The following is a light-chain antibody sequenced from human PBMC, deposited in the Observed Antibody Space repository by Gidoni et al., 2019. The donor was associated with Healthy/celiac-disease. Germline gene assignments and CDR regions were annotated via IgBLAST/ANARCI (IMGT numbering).Light chain of an antibody. V-gene: IGKV3-11*01. J-gene: IGKJ4*01. CDR3: QQRSNWPPLT. CDR1: QSVSSY. CDR2: DAS. Sequence: ELVLTQSPATLSLSPGERATLSCRASQSVSSYLSCYQQKPGQAPSLLIYDASNRATRIPARFCGSGSGTDFTLTISSLEPEDVAVYYCQQRSNWPPLTFGGGTKVEIK.